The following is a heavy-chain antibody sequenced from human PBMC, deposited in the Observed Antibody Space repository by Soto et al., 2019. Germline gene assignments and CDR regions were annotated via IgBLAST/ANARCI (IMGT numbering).Heavy chain of an antibody. CDR1: GGTFSSYA. CDR2: IIPIFGTS. CDR3: ARGGIVVAGWITNNWFDS. J-gene: IGHJ5*01. D-gene: IGHD6-19*01. Sequence: QVQLVQSGAEVKKPGSSVKVSCKASGGTFSSYAISWVRQAPGQGLEWMGGIIPIFGTSNYAQRFQGRVTITADESTRTAYMELSSLRSEDTAIYYCARGGIVVAGWITNNWFDSWGQGTLVTVSS. V-gene: IGHV1-69*12.